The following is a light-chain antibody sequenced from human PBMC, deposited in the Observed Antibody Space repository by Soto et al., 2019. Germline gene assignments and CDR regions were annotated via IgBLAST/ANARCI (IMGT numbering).Light chain of an antibody. J-gene: IGLJ3*02. CDR2: AVS. CDR3: SSYTSSSTWV. Sequence: QSALTQPASVSGSPGQSITISCTGTSSDVGGYNYVSWYQQHSGKAPKLMIYAVSNRPSGVSNRFSGSKSGNTASLTISGLQAEDEADYYCSSYTSSSTWVFGGGTKLTVL. CDR1: SSDVGGYNY. V-gene: IGLV2-14*01.